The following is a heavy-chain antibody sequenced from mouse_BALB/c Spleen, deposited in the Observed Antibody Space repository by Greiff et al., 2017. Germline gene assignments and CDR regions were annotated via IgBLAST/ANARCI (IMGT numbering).Heavy chain of an antibody. CDR3: ARGAGVAY. CDR1: GYTFTSYW. J-gene: IGHJ3*01. CDR2: IYPGDGDT. Sequence: QVQLQQSGAELARPGASVKLSCKASGYTFTSYWMQWVKQRPGQGLEWIGAIYPGDGDTRYTQKFKGKATLTADKSSSTAYMQLSSLASEDSAVYYCARGAGVAYWGQGTLVTVSA. V-gene: IGHV1-87*01.